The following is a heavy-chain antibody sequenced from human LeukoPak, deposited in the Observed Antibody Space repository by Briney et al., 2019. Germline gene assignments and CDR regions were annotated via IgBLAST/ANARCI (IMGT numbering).Heavy chain of an antibody. V-gene: IGHV4-39*01. CDR2: IYYSGST. J-gene: IGHJ4*02. CDR1: GGSISSYY. CDR3: ARRQYDFWSGYYGY. Sequence: PSETLSLTCTVSGGSISSYYWGWIRQPPGKGLEWIGSIYYSGSTYYNPSLKSRVTISVDTSKNQFSLKLSSVTAADTAVYYCARRQYDFWSGYYGYWGQGTLVTVSS. D-gene: IGHD3-3*01.